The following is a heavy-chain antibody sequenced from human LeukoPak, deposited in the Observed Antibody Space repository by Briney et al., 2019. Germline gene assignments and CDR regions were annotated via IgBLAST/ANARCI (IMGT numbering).Heavy chain of an antibody. J-gene: IGHJ4*02. CDR2: IYYSGST. CDR1: GGSISSYY. D-gene: IGHD5-24*01. V-gene: IGHV4-59*13. CDR3: ARAKRDGYNYYFDY. Sequence: SETLSLTCTVSGGSISSYYWSWIRQPPGKGLEWIGYIYYSGSTNYNPSLKSRVTISVDTSKNQFSLKPSSVTAADTAVYYCARAKRDGYNYYFDYWGQGTLVTVSS.